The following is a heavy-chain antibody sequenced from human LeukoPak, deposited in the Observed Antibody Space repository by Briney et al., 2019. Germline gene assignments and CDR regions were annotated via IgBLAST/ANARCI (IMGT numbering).Heavy chain of an antibody. CDR1: GDSISNFY. J-gene: IGHJ4*02. D-gene: IGHD1-26*01. CDR2: IYTSGVT. V-gene: IGHV4-4*07. Sequence: PSETLSLTCTVSGDSISNFYWSWIRQPAGKGLEWIGRIYTSGVTDYNPSLKSRVHMSVDTSKKQFSLKMSSVTAADTAMYYCARGPGAATKEGFDSWGQGTLVTASS. CDR3: ARGPGAATKEGFDS.